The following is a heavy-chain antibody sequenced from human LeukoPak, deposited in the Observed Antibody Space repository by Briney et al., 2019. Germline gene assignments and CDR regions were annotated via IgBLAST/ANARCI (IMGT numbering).Heavy chain of an antibody. J-gene: IGHJ6*04. Sequence: PGGSLRLSCAASGFTFSSYWMSWVRQAPGKGLEWVANIKQDGSEKYYVDSVKGRFTISRDNAKNSLYLQMNSLRAEDTAVYYCAKDEKEGYSYGYGSYYYGMDVWGKGTTVTVSS. CDR2: IKQDGSEK. D-gene: IGHD5-18*01. CDR1: GFTFSSYW. CDR3: AKDEKEGYSYGYGSYYYGMDV. V-gene: IGHV3-7*01.